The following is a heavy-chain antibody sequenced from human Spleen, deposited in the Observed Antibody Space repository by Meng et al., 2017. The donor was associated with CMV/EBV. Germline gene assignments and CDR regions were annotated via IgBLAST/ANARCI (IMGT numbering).Heavy chain of an antibody. CDR2: IIPLLGRT. J-gene: IGHJ4*02. Sequence: SYAFTWVRQAPGQGLEWMGGIIPLLGRTNYAQKFQGRVTITADKSTTTVFMELTSLRSEDTALYYCARGSPGEYYYDSRGYCYFDYWGQGILVTVSS. V-gene: IGHV1-69*10. CDR1: SYA. D-gene: IGHD3-22*01. CDR3: ARGSPGEYYYDSRGYCYFDY.